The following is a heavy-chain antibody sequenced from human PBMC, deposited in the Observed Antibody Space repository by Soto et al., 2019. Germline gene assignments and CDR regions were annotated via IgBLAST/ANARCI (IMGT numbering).Heavy chain of an antibody. CDR2: ISGSGGST. V-gene: IGHV3-23*01. Sequence: EVQLLESGGGLVQPGGSLRLSCAASGFTFSSYAMSWVRKAPGKWLEWVSAISGSGGSTYYADSVKGRFTISRDNSKNTLYLQMNSLRAEDTAVYYCAKDEIEMATIWDYYFDSWVQGTLVTVSS. D-gene: IGHD5-12*01. CDR1: GFTFSSYA. CDR3: AKDEIEMATIWDYYFDS. J-gene: IGHJ4*02.